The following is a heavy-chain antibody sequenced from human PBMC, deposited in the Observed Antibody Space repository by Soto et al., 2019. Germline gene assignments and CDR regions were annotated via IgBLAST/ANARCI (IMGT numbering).Heavy chain of an antibody. V-gene: IGHV1-3*01. CDR1: GYTFISYA. Sequence: ASVKVSCKASGYTFISYAMNWVRQAPGQRLEWMGWINAGNGNTKYSQKFQGRVTITRDTSASTGYMEPSSLRSEDTAVYYCAGALGCSGGSCYQGTYYYYYYGMDVWG. J-gene: IGHJ6*02. CDR3: AGALGCSGGSCYQGTYYYYYYGMDV. CDR2: INAGNGNT. D-gene: IGHD2-15*01.